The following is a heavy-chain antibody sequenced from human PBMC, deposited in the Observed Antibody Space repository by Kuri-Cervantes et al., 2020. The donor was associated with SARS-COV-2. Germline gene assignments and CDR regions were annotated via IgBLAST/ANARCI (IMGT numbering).Heavy chain of an antibody. CDR1: GGTFGSYA. CDR2: IIPIVGIT. CDR3: ARGLYYDSSGYYDY. Sequence: SVKVSCKASGGTFGSYAVSWVRQAPGQGLEWMGGIIPIVGITNYAQNFQGRVTFTADKSTSTAYMELSSLRSEDTAVYYCARGLYYDSSGYYDYWGQGTLVTVSS. V-gene: IGHV1-69*10. J-gene: IGHJ4*02. D-gene: IGHD3-22*01.